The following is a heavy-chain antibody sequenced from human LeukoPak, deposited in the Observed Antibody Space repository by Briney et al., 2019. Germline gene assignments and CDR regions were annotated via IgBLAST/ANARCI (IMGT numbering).Heavy chain of an antibody. D-gene: IGHD2-15*01. Sequence: GGSLRLSCAASGFTFSSYSMNWVRQAPGKGLEWVSSISSSSSYIYYADSVKGRFTISRDNAKNSLYLQMNSLRAEDTAVYYCAALVVAATRGVYYYMDVWGKGTTVTVSS. CDR2: ISSSSSYI. V-gene: IGHV3-21*01. J-gene: IGHJ6*03. CDR3: AALVVAATRGVYYYMDV. CDR1: GFTFSSYS.